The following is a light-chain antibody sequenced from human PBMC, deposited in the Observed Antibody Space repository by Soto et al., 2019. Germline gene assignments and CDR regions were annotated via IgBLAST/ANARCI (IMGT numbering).Light chain of an antibody. V-gene: IGKV3-11*01. CDR2: DAS. Sequence: EVVLTQSPATLSLSPGSRATLSCRASQSVGSYLAWFHQKPGQAPRLLIYDASNRAPGIPARFSGSGSGTDFTLTISSLDPEDFGVYYCQQRKHWPPITFGQGTRLEIK. J-gene: IGKJ5*01. CDR1: QSVGSY. CDR3: QQRKHWPPIT.